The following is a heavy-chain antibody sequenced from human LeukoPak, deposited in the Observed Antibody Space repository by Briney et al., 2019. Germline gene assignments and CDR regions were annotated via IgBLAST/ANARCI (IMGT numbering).Heavy chain of an antibody. D-gene: IGHD4-23*01. CDR1: GYTFTSYG. CDR3: ARDRGVTPLVLLSFDY. CDR2: ISAYDGNT. V-gene: IGHV1-18*04. J-gene: IGHJ4*02. Sequence: ASVKVSCKTSGYTFTSYGFSWVRQAPGQGLEWMGWISAYDGNTVSAQKFQDRVTMTTDTSTSTAYMELRSLRPDDTAVYYCARDRGVTPLVLLSFDYWGQGTLVTVSS.